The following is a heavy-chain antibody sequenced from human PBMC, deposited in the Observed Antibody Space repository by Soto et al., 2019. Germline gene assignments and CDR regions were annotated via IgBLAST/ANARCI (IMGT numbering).Heavy chain of an antibody. V-gene: IGHV3-30*18. J-gene: IGHJ6*02. CDR3: AKGGEVLSPKTYYYYAMDV. Sequence: PGGSLRLSCAASGFTFSRYGMHWVRQAPGKGLEGLSVISYDGSNKYYEDSVKGRFTISRDNSKNTLYLQMNSLRAEDTAVYYCAKGGEVLSPKTYYYYAMDVWGQGTTVTV. CDR1: GFTFSRYG. D-gene: IGHD3-10*01. CDR2: ISYDGSNK.